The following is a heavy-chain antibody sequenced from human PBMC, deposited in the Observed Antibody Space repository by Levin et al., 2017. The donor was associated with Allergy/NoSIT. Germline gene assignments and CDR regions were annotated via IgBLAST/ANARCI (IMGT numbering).Heavy chain of an antibody. CDR1: GFTFSAYA. J-gene: IGHJ4*02. D-gene: IGHD2/OR15-2a*01. V-gene: IGHV3-30*04. CDR2: ISYDGRNK. Sequence: PGGSLRLSCAASGFTFSAYAMHWVRQAPGKGLEWLALISYDGRNKYYADSVKGRFTISRDNSNNTLYLQMRSLRPEDTAVYYCASTLVQEAAVEYYYFDLWRQGSLVTVSS. CDR3: ASTLVQEAAVEYYYFDL.